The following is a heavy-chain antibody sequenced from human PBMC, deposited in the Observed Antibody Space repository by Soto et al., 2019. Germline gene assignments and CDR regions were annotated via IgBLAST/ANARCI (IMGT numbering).Heavy chain of an antibody. J-gene: IGHJ4*02. CDR2: ISAYNGNT. CDR3: ARDSYLYDFWSGYFWSSQPIDC. Sequence: ASVKVSCKASGYTFTSYGISWVRQAPGQGLEWMGWISAYNGNTNYAQKLQGRVTMTTDTSTSTAYMELRSLRSDDTAVYYCARDSYLYDFWSGYFWSSQPIDCWGQGTLVTVSS. V-gene: IGHV1-18*01. CDR1: GYTFTSYG. D-gene: IGHD3-3*01.